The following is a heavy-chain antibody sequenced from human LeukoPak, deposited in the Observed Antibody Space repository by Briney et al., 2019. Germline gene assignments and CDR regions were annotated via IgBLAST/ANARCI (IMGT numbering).Heavy chain of an antibody. Sequence: GGSLRLSCAASGFTFDDYAMHWVRHAPGKGLEWVSGISWNSGSIGYADSVKGRFTISRDNAKNSLYLQMNSLRAEDTALYYCAKASPSGGYGATFDYWGQGTLVTVSS. CDR2: ISWNSGSI. V-gene: IGHV3-9*01. CDR1: GFTFDDYA. CDR3: AKASPSGGYGATFDY. J-gene: IGHJ4*02. D-gene: IGHD4-17*01.